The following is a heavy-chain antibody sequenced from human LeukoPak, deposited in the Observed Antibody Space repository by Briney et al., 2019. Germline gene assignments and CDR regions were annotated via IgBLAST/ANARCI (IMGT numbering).Heavy chain of an antibody. CDR1: GYSFTSYW. J-gene: IGHJ3*02. V-gene: IGHV5-51*01. CDR2: IYPGDSDT. D-gene: IGHD2-15*01. CDR3: ARSVVETQDAFDI. Sequence: GESLQISCKGSGYSFTSYWIGWVRQMPGKGLEWMGIIYPGDSDTRYSPSFQGQVTISADKSISTAYLQWSSLKASDTAMYYCARSVVETQDAFDIWGQGTMVTVSS.